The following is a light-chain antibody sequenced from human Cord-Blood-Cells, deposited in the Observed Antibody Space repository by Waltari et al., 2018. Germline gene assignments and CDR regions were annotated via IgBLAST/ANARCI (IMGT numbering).Light chain of an antibody. CDR1: SSDVCGYNY. Sequence: QSALTPPRSVSGSPGQSVTISCTVTSSDVCGYNYVSWYQQHPGKAPKLMIYDVSKRPSGVPDRFSGSKSGNTASLTISGLQAEDEADYYCCSYAGSYTGVFGGGTKLTVL. V-gene: IGLV2-11*01. J-gene: IGLJ2*01. CDR3: CSYAGSYTGV. CDR2: DVS.